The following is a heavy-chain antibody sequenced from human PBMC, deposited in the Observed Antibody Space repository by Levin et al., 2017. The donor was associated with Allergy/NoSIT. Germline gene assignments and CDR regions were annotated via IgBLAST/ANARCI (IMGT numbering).Heavy chain of an antibody. CDR3: TRDEGPLVVVAATLYYYYYGMDV. CDR1: GFTFSDYA. CDR2: IRSKAYGGTT. J-gene: IGHJ6*02. Sequence: PGGSLRLSCTASGFTFSDYAMSWFRQAPGKGLEWVGFIRSKAYGGTTEYAASVKGRFTISRDDSKSIAYLQMNSLKTEDTAVYYCTRDEGPLVVVAATLYYYYYGMDVWGQGTTVTVSS. V-gene: IGHV3-49*03. D-gene: IGHD2-15*01.